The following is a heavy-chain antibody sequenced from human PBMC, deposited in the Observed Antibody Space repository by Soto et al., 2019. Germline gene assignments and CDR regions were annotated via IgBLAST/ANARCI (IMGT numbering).Heavy chain of an antibody. CDR2: IIPIFGTA. J-gene: IGHJ6*02. V-gene: IGHV1-69*13. CDR1: GGTFSSYA. D-gene: IGHD2-2*02. CDR3: AGGRVPAAVPYYYYGMHV. Sequence: SVKVSCKASGGTFSSYAISWVRQAPGQGLEWMGGIIPIFGTANYAQKFQGRVTITADESTSTAYMELSSLRSEDTAVYYCAGGRVPAAVPYYYYGMHVWGQGTTVTVSS.